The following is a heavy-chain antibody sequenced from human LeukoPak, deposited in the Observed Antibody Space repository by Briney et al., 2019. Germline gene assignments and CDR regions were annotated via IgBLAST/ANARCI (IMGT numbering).Heavy chain of an antibody. CDR3: ASIYYDSSGYSGGPPLERGWFDP. J-gene: IGHJ5*02. V-gene: IGHV5-51*01. Sequence: GESLKISFKGSGYRFTSYWIGWVRPMPGKGLEWMGIIYPGDSDTRYSPSFQGQVTISADKSISTAYLQWSSLKASDTAMYYCASIYYDSSGYSGGPPLERGWFDPWGQGTLVTVSS. CDR1: GYRFTSYW. CDR2: IYPGDSDT. D-gene: IGHD3-22*01.